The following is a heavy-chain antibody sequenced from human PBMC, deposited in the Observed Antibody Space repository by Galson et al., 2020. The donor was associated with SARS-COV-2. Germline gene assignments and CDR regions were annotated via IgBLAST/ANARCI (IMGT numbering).Heavy chain of an antibody. CDR3: AREVATNAHCVDY. CDR1: GFTFSNHW. CDR2: IKSDGTIT. Sequence: ALHGESLKISCAASGFTFSNHWMNWVRQAPGKGLVWVSRIKSDGTITNYADSVKGRFTISRDNAKNTLYLQMNSLRAEDTAVYYCAREVATNAHCVDYWGQGTLVTVSS. V-gene: IGHV3-74*01. D-gene: IGHD5-12*01. J-gene: IGHJ4*02.